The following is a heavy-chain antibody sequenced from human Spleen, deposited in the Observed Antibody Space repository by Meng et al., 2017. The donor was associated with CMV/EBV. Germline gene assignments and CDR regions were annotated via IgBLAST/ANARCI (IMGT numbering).Heavy chain of an antibody. D-gene: IGHD4-23*01. CDR2: IHSSGTT. CDR3: ASDGALPVGWVDP. J-gene: IGHJ5*02. CDR1: GGSISSYF. Sequence: SETLSLTCTVSGGSISSYFWSWIRQPPGKGLEWIGYIHSSGTTNYNPSLKSRVTMSVDKSNNQFALKLSSVTAADTAGDYCASDGALPVGWVDPWGQGTLVTVSS. V-gene: IGHV4-59*01.